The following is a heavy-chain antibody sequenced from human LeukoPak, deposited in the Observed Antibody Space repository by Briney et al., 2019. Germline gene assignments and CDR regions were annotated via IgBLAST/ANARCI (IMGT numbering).Heavy chain of an antibody. Sequence: SETLSLTCTVSGGSISSYYWSWIRQPPGKGLEWIGYIYYSGSTNYNPSLKSRVTISVDTSKDQFSLKLSSVTAADTAVYFCARGEGSNNYYISDYWGQGTLVTVSS. J-gene: IGHJ4*02. CDR2: IYYSGST. V-gene: IGHV4-59*01. CDR1: GGSISSYY. CDR3: ARGEGSNNYYISDY. D-gene: IGHD1-26*01.